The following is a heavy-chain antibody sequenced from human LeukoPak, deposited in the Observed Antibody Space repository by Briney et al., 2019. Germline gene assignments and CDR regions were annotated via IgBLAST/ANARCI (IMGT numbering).Heavy chain of an antibody. D-gene: IGHD3-22*01. CDR2: INQDGSEK. Sequence: GGSLRLSCGASGFTFDDYWMSWVRQAPGQGLEWVANINQDGSEKYYLDSAKGRFTISRDNARNSLYLQVNSLRAEDTAVYYCARRYRQLGTMIVVVPRYYFDYWGQGTLVTVSS. V-gene: IGHV3-7*01. CDR1: GFTFDDYW. CDR3: ARRYRQLGTMIVVVPRYYFDY. J-gene: IGHJ4*02.